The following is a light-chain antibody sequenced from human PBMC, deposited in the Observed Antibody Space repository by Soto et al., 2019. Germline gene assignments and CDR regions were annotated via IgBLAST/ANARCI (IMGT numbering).Light chain of an antibody. CDR3: HHLNGYPIT. J-gene: IGKJ5*01. CDR2: EVS. CDR1: QGVSSH. Sequence: IQLTQSPSSLSASVGDRVTITCRASQGVSSHLAWHQQKPGKAPKLLIYEVSTLQSGVPSRFSGSVSGTDFTLTISSLQPEDFATYYCHHLNGYPITFGQGTRLEI. V-gene: IGKV1-9*01.